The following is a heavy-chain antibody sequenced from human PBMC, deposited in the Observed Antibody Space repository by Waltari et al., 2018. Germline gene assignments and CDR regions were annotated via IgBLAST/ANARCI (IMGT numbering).Heavy chain of an antibody. D-gene: IGHD3-10*01. Sequence: QVQLVQSGAEVKKPGASVKVSCKASGYTFTGYYMHWVRQAPGPGLEWRGRINPDSGGTNYAQKFQGRVTMTRDTSISTAYMELSRLRSDDTAVYYCARGPLLSTWFDPWGQGTLVTVSS. CDR3: ARGPLLSTWFDP. CDR1: GYTFTGYY. V-gene: IGHV1-2*06. CDR2: INPDSGGT. J-gene: IGHJ5*02.